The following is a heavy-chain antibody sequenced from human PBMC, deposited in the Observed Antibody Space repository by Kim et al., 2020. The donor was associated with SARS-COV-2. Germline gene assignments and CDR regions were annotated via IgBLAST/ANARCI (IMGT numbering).Heavy chain of an antibody. CDR2: ISYDGSNK. J-gene: IGHJ3*02. D-gene: IGHD3-10*01. CDR1: GFTFSSYG. CDR3: ARDRYYGSGSSVAFDAFDI. V-gene: IGHV3-33*05. Sequence: GGSLRLSCAASGFTFSSYGMHWVRQAPGKGLEWVAVISYDGSNKYYADSVKGRFTISRDNSKNTLYLQMNSLRAEDTAVYYCARDRYYGSGSSVAFDAFDIWGQGTMVTVSS.